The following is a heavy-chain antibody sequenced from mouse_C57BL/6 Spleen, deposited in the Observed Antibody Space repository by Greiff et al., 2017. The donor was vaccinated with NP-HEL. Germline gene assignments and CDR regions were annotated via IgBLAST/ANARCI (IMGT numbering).Heavy chain of an antibody. J-gene: IGHJ2*01. CDR3: ARRMVTTEFDY. D-gene: IGHD2-2*01. CDR1: GYTFTSYW. V-gene: IGHV1-69*01. CDR2: IDPSDSYT. Sequence: VQLQQPGAELVMPGASVKLSCKASGYTFTSYWMHWVKQRPGQGLEWIGEIDPSDSYTNYNQKFKGKSTLTVDKSSSTAYMQLSSLTSEDSAVYYCARRMVTTEFDYWGQGTTLTVSS.